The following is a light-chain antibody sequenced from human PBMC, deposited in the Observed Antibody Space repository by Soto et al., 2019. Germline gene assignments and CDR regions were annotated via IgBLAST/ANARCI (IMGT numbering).Light chain of an antibody. J-gene: IGKJ2*01. Sequence: IQMTQSPSALSASVGDRVTITCRASQDISNYLAWYQQKPGKAPKLLIYAASTLQSGVPSRFSGSGSGKDVTLTISSLQPEDFATYYCQKYNSAPVPFGQGTKLEIK. CDR2: AAS. CDR1: QDISNY. CDR3: QKYNSAPVP. V-gene: IGKV1-27*01.